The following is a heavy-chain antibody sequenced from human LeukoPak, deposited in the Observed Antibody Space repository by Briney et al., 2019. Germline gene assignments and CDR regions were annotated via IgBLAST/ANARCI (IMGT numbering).Heavy chain of an antibody. J-gene: IGHJ4*02. V-gene: IGHV1-18*01. CDR2: ISAYNGNT. D-gene: IGHD1-1*01. CDR3: ARAWYSGTTAFLGY. CDR1: GYTFTSYG. Sequence: ASVKVSCKASGYTFTSYGISLVRQAPGQGLEWMGWISAYNGNTNYAQKLQGRVTMTTDTSTSTAYMELRSLRSDDTAVYYCARAWYSGTTAFLGYWGQGPLVTVSS.